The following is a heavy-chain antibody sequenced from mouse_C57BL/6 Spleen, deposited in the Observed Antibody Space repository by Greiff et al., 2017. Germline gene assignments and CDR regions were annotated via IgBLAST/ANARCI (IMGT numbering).Heavy chain of an antibody. D-gene: IGHD1-1*01. CDR2: IYPRDGST. CDR3: AMIYYYGSSYVGY. J-gene: IGHJ2*01. V-gene: IGHV1-85*01. CDR1: GYTFTSYD. Sequence: VQLQQSGPELVKPGASVKLSCKASGYTFTSYDINWVKQRPGQGLEWNGWIYPRDGSTKYNEKFNGKATLTVDTSSSTAYMELHSLTSEDSAVYFCAMIYYYGSSYVGYWGQGTTLTVSS.